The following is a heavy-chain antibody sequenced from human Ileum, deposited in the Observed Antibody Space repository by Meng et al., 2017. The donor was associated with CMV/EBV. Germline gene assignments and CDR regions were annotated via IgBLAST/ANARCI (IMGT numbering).Heavy chain of an antibody. J-gene: IGHJ6*02. D-gene: IGHD3-3*01. Sequence: ASVKVSCKASGYTFTSYDISWVRWAPGQGLEWMGWISTDNGNTNYAQSFQGRVTLTTDASTSTAYMELRGLRSDDTAVYYCARDRVPNDFWNGWGSKGMDVWGQGTTVTVSS. CDR3: ARDRVPNDFWNGWGSKGMDV. V-gene: IGHV1-18*01. CDR2: ISTDNGNT. CDR1: GYTFTSYD.